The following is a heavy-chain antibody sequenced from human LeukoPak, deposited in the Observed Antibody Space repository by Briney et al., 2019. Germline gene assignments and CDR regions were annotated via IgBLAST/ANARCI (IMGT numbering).Heavy chain of an antibody. V-gene: IGHV4-61*02. J-gene: IGHJ4*02. CDR3: ARGIRYFDLAYFDY. CDR2: IYTSGST. D-gene: IGHD3-9*01. CDR1: GGSISSGSYY. Sequence: PSETLSLTCTVSGGSISSGSYYWSWIRQPAGKGLEWIGRIYTSGSTNYNPSLKSRVTISVDTSKNQFSLKLSSVTAADTAVYYCARGIRYFDLAYFDYWGQGTLVTVSS.